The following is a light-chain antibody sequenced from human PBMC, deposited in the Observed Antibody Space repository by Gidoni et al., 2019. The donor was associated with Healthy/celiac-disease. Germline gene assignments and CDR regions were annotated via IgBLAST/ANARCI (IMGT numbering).Light chain of an antibody. CDR2: LGS. CDR1: QSLLHITGYTS. V-gene: IGKV2-28*01. CDR3: MQALQTPKA. J-gene: IGKJ4*01. Sequence: DIVMTQSPLSLRVTTGEPASIYCRSSQSLLHITGYTSLDWYLQKPGQSPQLLIYLGSQRASGVPDRFSGSGSGTDFTLKISRVEAEDVGVYYCMQALQTPKAFGGGTKVEIK.